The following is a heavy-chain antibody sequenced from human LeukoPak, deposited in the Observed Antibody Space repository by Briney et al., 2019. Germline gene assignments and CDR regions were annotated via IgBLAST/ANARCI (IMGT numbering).Heavy chain of an antibody. V-gene: IGHV4-34*01. CDR2: THHGGST. CDR1: GGSFSGFY. D-gene: IGHD3-10*01. J-gene: IGHJ4*02. CDR3: ARLRVGSVWFGISLGGGYFDY. Sequence: PSETLSLTCAVYGGSFSGFYWSWIRPPQGKGLEWIGETHHGGSTNYNPSLRRRVTISGDTSKNQFTLKLSSVTAADTAVYYCARLRVGSVWFGISLGGGYFDYWGQGTLVTVSS.